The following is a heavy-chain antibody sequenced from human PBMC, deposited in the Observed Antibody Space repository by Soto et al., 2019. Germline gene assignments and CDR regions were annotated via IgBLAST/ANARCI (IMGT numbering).Heavy chain of an antibody. CDR3: AKVGTGTERGAPTLFDY. V-gene: IGHV3-23*01. CDR1: GFTFSSYA. CDR2: ISGSGGSP. J-gene: IGHJ4*02. D-gene: IGHD1-1*01. Sequence: PGGSLRLSCAASGFTFSSYAMSWVRQAPGKVLDGVSAISGSGGSPYYADSVKGRFTISRDNYKNTRYLQMNSLRAEDTAVYYCAKVGTGTERGAPTLFDYWGQGTLVTVSS.